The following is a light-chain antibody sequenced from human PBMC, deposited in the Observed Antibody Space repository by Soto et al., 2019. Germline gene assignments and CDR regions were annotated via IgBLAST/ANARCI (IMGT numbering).Light chain of an antibody. Sequence: DIQMTQSPSSLSASVGDRVTITCRASQGISNYLAWYQQKPGKVPKLLIYAASTLQSGVPSRFSGXGXGTDFTLTISSXQXXXXXXXXXXKYNSAPWTFGQGTKVEIK. CDR2: AAS. V-gene: IGKV1-27*01. CDR3: XKYNSAPWT. CDR1: QGISNY. J-gene: IGKJ1*01.